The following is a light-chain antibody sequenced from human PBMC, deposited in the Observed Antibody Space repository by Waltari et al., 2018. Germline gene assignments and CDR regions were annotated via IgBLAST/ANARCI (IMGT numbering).Light chain of an antibody. CDR1: QSVGSD. J-gene: IGKJ2*01. Sequence: EIVMTQSPATLSVSPGERATLSCRASQSVGSDLAWYQQKPGRAPNLLIHGASTRVTGIPARFSGCGSGTEFTLTISSLQSEDFAVYYCQQYNKWPPYTFGQGTKLEIK. CDR2: GAS. V-gene: IGKV3-15*01. CDR3: QQYNKWPPYT.